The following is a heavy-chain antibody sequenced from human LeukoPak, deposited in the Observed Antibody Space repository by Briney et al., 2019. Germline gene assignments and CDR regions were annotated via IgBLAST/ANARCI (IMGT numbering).Heavy chain of an antibody. CDR3: ARGEKWELLGY. Sequence: ASVKVSCKASGGTFSSYAISWVRQAPGQGLEWIGRIIPILGIANYAQKFQGRVTITADKSTSTAYMELSSLRSEDTAVYYCARGEKWELLGYWGQGTLVTVSS. J-gene: IGHJ4*02. CDR2: IIPILGIA. D-gene: IGHD1-26*01. CDR1: GGTFSSYA. V-gene: IGHV1-69*04.